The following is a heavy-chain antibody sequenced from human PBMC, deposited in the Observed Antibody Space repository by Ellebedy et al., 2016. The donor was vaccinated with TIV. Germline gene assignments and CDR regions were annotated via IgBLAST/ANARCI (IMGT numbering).Heavy chain of an antibody. J-gene: IGHJ4*02. CDR3: ARSSGPKNDY. Sequence: GESLKISCTGSTSTFRNYDFSWVRQAPGKGLEWVSVISAGGDTTYYAGSVKGRFTISRDNSKNTLYLLMNSLRAEDTAVYYCARSSGPKNDYWGQGTLVTVSS. V-gene: IGHV3-23*01. D-gene: IGHD6-19*01. CDR2: ISAGGDTT. CDR1: TSTFRNYD.